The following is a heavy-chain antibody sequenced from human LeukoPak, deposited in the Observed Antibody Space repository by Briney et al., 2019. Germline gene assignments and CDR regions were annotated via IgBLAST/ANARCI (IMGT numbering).Heavy chain of an antibody. Sequence: SETLPLTCYVSGLPLSSFFYKWIRQPPGKGLEWIGYICYSGNMNYNPSLKSRVTNTVDRSKSHYSLKLTSVTTEDRANYCCARGCSDGGCFSDWGQGTLVTVSS. CDR2: ICYSGNM. D-gene: IGHD2-15*01. J-gene: IGHJ1*01. V-gene: IGHV4-59*01. CDR1: GLPLSSFF. CDR3: ARGCSDGGCFSD.